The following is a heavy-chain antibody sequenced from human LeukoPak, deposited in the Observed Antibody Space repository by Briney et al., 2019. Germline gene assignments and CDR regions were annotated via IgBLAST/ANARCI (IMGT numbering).Heavy chain of an antibody. D-gene: IGHD5-12*01. CDR2: IYYSGST. CDR1: GGSISSSSYY. V-gene: IGHV4-39*01. CDR3: ASRDSGSSGVFDY. Sequence: SETLSLTCTVSGGSISSSSYYWGWIRQPPGKGLEWIGSIYYSGSTYYNPSLKSRVTISVDTSKNQFSLKLSSVTAADTAVYYCASRDSGSSGVFDYWGQGTLVTVSS. J-gene: IGHJ4*02.